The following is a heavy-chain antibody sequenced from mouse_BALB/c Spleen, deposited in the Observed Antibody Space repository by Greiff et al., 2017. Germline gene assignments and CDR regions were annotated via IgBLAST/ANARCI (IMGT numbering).Heavy chain of an antibody. D-gene: IGHD2-10*02. CDR2: IDPSDSET. J-gene: IGHJ1*01. CDR1: GYSFTSYW. Sequence: VQLEQSGPQLVRPGASVKISCKASGYSFTSYWMHWVKQRPGQGLEWIGMIDPSDSETRLNQKFKDKATLTVDKSSSTAYMQLSSPTSEDSAVYYCARRYGNHWYFDVGGAGTTVTVSA. V-gene: IGHV1S126*01. CDR3: ARRYGNHWYFDV.